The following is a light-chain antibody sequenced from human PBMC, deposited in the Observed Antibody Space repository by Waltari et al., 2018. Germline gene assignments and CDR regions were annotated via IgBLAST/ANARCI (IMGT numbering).Light chain of an antibody. CDR1: SSNIGNNY. V-gene: IGLV1-51*01. J-gene: IGLJ2*01. Sequence: QSVLTQPPSVSAAPGQKVTISCSGSSSNIGNNYVSWYQQLPGTAPKLLIYDNNKRPSGISDRFSGSKSGTSATLGITGLQTGDEADYYCGTWDSSLSYVVFGGGTKLTVL. CDR3: GTWDSSLSYVV. CDR2: DNN.